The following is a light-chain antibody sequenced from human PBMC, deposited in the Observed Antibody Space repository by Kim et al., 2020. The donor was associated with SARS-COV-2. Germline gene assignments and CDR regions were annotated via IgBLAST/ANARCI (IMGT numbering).Light chain of an antibody. V-gene: IGLV3-21*04. CDR2: YDS. CDR1: NIGSKS. Sequence: SYELTQPPSVSVAPRKTARITCGGNNIGSKSVHWYQQKPGQAPVLVIYYDSDRPSGIPERFSGSNSGNTATLTISRVEAGDEADYYCHVWDSSSDHYVFG. CDR3: HVWDSSSDHYV. J-gene: IGLJ1*01.